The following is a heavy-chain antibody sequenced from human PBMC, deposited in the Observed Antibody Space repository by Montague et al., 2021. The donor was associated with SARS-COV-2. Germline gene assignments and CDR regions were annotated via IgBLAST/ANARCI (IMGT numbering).Heavy chain of an antibody. CDR2: IYWDDDR. V-gene: IGHV2-5*02. J-gene: IGHJ4*02. CDR3: ARIGATIDYYDYNGKKPFDY. CDR1: GFSLKTSGVG. Sequence: PALVKPTQTLTLTCTFSGFSLKTSGVGVGWIRQPPGEALEWPAPIYWDDDRRYSPSLKSRLSITKDTSRNQVALTMTKMDTMDTATYYCARIGATIDYYDYNGKKPFDYWGQGTLVTVSS. D-gene: IGHD3-22*01.